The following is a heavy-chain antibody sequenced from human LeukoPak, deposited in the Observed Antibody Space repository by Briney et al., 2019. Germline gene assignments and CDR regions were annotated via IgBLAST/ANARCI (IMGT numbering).Heavy chain of an antibody. CDR3: AGRGYGSHFDY. CDR2: ISDGGGSR. J-gene: IGHJ4*02. V-gene: IGHV3-48*03. Sequence: GVSLRLSCAASGLTFSNYEMNWVRQAPGKGLEWISYISDGGGSRYYADSVKGRFTISRDNAKNSLYLQMNSLRAEDTAVYYCAGRGYGSHFDYWGQGTLVTVSS. D-gene: IGHD4-17*01. CDR1: GLTFSNYE.